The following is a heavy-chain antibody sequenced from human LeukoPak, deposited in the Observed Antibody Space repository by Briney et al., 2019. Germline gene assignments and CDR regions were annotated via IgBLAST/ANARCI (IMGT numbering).Heavy chain of an antibody. J-gene: IGHJ6*02. V-gene: IGHV1-8*01. CDR2: MNPNSGNT. D-gene: IGHD6-19*01. CDR3: ARSFVAGMPHRTYYYYYGMDV. CDR1: GYTFTSYD. Sequence: ASVKVSCKASGYTFTSYDINWVRQATGQGLEWMGWMNPNSGNTGYAQKFQGRVTMTRNTSISTAYMELSSLRSEDTAVYYCARSFVAGMPHRTYYYYYGMDVWGQGTTVTVSS.